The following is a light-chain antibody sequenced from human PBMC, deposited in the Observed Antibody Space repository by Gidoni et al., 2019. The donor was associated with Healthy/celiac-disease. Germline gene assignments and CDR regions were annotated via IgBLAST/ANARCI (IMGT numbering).Light chain of an antibody. J-gene: IGKJ2*01. Sequence: EIVMTQSPATLSVSPGDRATLSCRASQSVSSNLAWYQQKPGQAPRLLIYGASTRATGSPARFSGSGSGTEFTLTISSLQSEDFAVYYCQQYNNWPPATFGQGTKLEIK. CDR3: QQYNNWPPAT. CDR1: QSVSSN. CDR2: GAS. V-gene: IGKV3-15*01.